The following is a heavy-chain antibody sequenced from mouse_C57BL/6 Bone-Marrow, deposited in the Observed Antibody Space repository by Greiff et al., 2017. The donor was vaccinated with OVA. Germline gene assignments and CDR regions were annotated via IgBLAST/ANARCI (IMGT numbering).Heavy chain of an antibody. CDR2: IYPGDGDT. D-gene: IGHD2-3*01. CDR1: GYAFSSSW. V-gene: IGHV1-82*01. J-gene: IGHJ2*01. Sequence: QVQLQQSGPELVKPGASVKISCKASGYAFSSSWMNWVKQRPGKGLEWIGRIYPGDGDTNYNGKFKGKATLTADKSSSTAYMQLSSLTSEDSAVYFCARLGGYYSFYFDYWGQGTTLTVSS. CDR3: ARLGGYYSFYFDY.